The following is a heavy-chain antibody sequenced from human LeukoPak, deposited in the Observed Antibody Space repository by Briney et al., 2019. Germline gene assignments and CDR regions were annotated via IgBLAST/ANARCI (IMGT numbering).Heavy chain of an antibody. Sequence: GGSLRLSCAASGFTVSSNYMSWVRQAPGKGLEWVSVIYSGGSTYYADSVKGRFTISRDNSKNTLYLQMNSLRADDTAVYYCARGRRILGGPENAGDFFDFWGQGSLVTVSS. CDR3: ARGRRILGGPENAGDFFDF. D-gene: IGHD3-16*01. CDR2: IYSGGST. CDR1: GFTVSSNY. V-gene: IGHV3-66*01. J-gene: IGHJ4*01.